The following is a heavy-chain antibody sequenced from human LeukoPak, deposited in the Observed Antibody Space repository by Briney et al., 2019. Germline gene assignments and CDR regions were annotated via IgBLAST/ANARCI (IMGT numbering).Heavy chain of an antibody. CDR3: ARDGNWNSFDYYYYGMDV. Sequence: GASVKVSCKASGYTFTGYYMHWVRQAPGQGLEWMGWINLNSGGTNYAQKFQGWVTMTRDTSISTACMELSRLRSDDTAVYYCARDGNWNSFDYYYYGMDVWGQGTTVTVSS. D-gene: IGHD1-7*01. J-gene: IGHJ6*02. V-gene: IGHV1-2*04. CDR2: INLNSGGT. CDR1: GYTFTGYY.